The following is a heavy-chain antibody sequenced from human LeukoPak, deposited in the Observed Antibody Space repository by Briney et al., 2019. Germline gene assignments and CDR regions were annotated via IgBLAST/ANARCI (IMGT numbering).Heavy chain of an antibody. V-gene: IGHV4-59*08. CDR2: IYYGGST. Sequence: PSETLSLTCTVSGGSINTYYWSWIRQPPGKGLEWIGYIYYGGSTDYNSSLKSRVSISVDTSKNQFSLKLSSVTAADTAVYYCARHGSYFQHWGQGTLVTVSS. D-gene: IGHD3-10*01. CDR1: GGSINTYY. J-gene: IGHJ1*01. CDR3: ARHGSYFQH.